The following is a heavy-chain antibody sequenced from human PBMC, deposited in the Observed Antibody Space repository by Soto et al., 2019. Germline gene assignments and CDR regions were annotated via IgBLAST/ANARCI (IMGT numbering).Heavy chain of an antibody. CDR3: ATGGQWGCGFDY. J-gene: IGHJ4*02. V-gene: IGHV3-23*01. CDR1: GLSFSTYA. Sequence: EIQLLESGGGMVHPGGSLKLSCAASGLSFSTYAMSWVRQAPGKGLVWLSAINGGGGSTYYADSVKARFTISRDNSTKTLYMQMNSLRAEDKATYYCATGGQWGCGFDYWGQGTLVTVSS. D-gene: IGHD1-26*01. CDR2: INGGGGST.